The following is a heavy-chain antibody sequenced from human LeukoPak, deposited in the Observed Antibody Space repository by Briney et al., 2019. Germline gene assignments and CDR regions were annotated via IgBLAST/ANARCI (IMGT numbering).Heavy chain of an antibody. CDR2: INYSGRT. D-gene: IGHD3-22*01. CDR1: GGSISSHY. V-gene: IGHV4-59*11. Sequence: PSETLSLTCTVSGGSISSHYWSWIRQPPGKRLEWIAFINYSGRTKYNPSLQRRVTISLDRSEKNFSLKMTSVTAADTAVYYCARLLDNDSSGDPDTFDMWGQGTVVIVSS. J-gene: IGHJ3*02. CDR3: ARLLDNDSSGDPDTFDM.